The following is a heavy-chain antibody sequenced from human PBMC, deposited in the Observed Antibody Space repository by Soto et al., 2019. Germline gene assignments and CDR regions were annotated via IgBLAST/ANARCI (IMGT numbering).Heavy chain of an antibody. V-gene: IGHV3-30-3*01. CDR1: GFSFSVSP. J-gene: IGHJ4*02. D-gene: IGHD7-27*01. CDR2: ISNDGTKK. CDR3: ARDPKTSGGQNWAFNYFDS. Sequence: QVQLVESGGGVVQPGRSLRLSCAASGFSFSVSPMHWVRQAPGKGPEWVALISNDGTKKFYADSVKGRFSISRDNSKSTLYLQVDSLRPEYSAVYYCARDPKTSGGQNWAFNYFDSWGQGTLVTVSS.